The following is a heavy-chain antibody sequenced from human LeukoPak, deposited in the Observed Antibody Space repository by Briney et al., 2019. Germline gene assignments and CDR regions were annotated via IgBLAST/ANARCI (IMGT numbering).Heavy chain of an antibody. CDR2: ISYDGSNK. V-gene: IGHV3-30*18. Sequence: PGGSLRLSCAASGFTFSSYGMHWVRQAPGKGLEWMAVISYDGSNKYYADSVKGRFTISRDNSKNTLYLQMNSLRAEDTAVYYCAKGDGSYYYYYGMDVWGQGTTVTVSS. D-gene: IGHD1-26*01. CDR1: GFTFSSYG. J-gene: IGHJ6*02. CDR3: AKGDGSYYYYYGMDV.